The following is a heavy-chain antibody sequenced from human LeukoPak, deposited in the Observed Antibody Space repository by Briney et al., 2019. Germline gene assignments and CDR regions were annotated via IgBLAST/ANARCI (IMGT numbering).Heavy chain of an antibody. J-gene: IGHJ4*02. CDR1: GGSISSGGYY. CDR2: IYYSGST. CDR3: ARAHHTDIVATTYFDY. V-gene: IGHV4-31*03. D-gene: IGHD5-12*01. Sequence: SETLSLTCTVSGGSISSGGYYWSWIRQHPGKGLEWIGYIYYSGSTYYNPSLKSRVTISVDTSKNQFSLKLGSVTAADTAVYYCARAHHTDIVATTYFDYWGQGTLVTVSS.